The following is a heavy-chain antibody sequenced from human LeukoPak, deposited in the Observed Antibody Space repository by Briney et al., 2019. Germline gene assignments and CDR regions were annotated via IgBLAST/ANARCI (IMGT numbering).Heavy chain of an antibody. D-gene: IGHD3-10*01. J-gene: IGHJ4*02. CDR3: AGDLSYGSGDY. Sequence: DSVKGRFTISRDNSKNTLYLQMNSLRAEDTAVYYCAGDLSYGSGDYWGQGTLVIVSS. V-gene: IGHV3-30*07.